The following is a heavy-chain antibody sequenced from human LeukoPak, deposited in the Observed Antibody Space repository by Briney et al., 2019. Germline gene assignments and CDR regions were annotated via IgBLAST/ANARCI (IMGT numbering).Heavy chain of an antibody. D-gene: IGHD5-18*01. CDR1: GGSFSGYY. V-gene: IGHV4-34*01. J-gene: IGHJ5*02. Sequence: KPSETLSLTCAVYGGSFSGYYWSWIRQPPGKGLEWIGEINHSGSTNYNPSLKSRVTISVDTSKNQFSLKLSSVTAADTAVYYCARLYSYGNWFDPWGQGTLVTVSS. CDR2: INHSGST. CDR3: ARLYSYGNWFDP.